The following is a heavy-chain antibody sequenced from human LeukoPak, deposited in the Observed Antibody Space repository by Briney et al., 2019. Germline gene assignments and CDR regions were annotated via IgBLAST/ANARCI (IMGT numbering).Heavy chain of an antibody. CDR2: IYYSGST. CDR3: ARIYYSSSYDYWYFDL. V-gene: IGHV4-59*01. Sequence: SETLSLTCTVSGGSIRSYYWSWIRQPPGKGLQWIGYIYYSGSTSYNPSLKSRVTISVDTSKNQFSLKLTSVTAADTAVYYCARIYYSSSYDYWYFDLWGRGTLVTVSS. J-gene: IGHJ2*01. D-gene: IGHD6-13*01. CDR1: GGSIRSYY.